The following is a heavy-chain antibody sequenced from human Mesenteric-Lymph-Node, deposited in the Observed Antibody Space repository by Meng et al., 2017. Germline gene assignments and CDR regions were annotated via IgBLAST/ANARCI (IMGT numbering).Heavy chain of an antibody. Sequence: QVQPQESRPGLVKPWGTLSVTCAVSGGSSSRSNWWSWVRQPPGKGLEWIGEIYHSGSPNYNPSLKSRVTISVDKSKNQFSLNLSSVTAADTAVYYCARVGQWLPIDYWGQGTLVTVSS. J-gene: IGHJ4*02. V-gene: IGHV4-4*02. CDR2: IYHSGSP. D-gene: IGHD6-19*01. CDR1: GGSSSRSNW. CDR3: ARVGQWLPIDY.